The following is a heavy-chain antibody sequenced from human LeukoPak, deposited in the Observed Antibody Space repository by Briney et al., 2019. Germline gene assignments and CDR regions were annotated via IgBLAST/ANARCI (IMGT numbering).Heavy chain of an antibody. CDR1: GFTSNNYG. V-gene: IGHV3-30*02. J-gene: IGHJ4*02. CDR2: IRYNGNNQ. CDR3: AKDRASGATFDY. D-gene: IGHD1-26*01. Sequence: GGCLRLSCTAYGFTSNNYGMHWVRQAPGEGLEWVAFIRYNGNNQYYADSVKGRFTISRDNSKNTLYLQMNSLKGDDTAVYYCAKDRASGATFDYWGQGTLVTVSS.